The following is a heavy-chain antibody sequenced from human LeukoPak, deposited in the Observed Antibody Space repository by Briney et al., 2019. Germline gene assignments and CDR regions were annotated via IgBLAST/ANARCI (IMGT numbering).Heavy chain of an antibody. CDR3: ARHPRRQLVEHY. CDR2: IIPMFGTG. D-gene: IGHD6-13*01. Sequence: ASVKVSFKTSGGTFSSYAISWVRQAPGQGLEWMGEIIPMFGTGNYAQKFQGRVTITADKSKSTAYMELSSLRSDDTAVYYCARHPRRQLVEHYWGQGTLVTLSS. CDR1: GGTFSSYA. V-gene: IGHV1-69*06. J-gene: IGHJ4*02.